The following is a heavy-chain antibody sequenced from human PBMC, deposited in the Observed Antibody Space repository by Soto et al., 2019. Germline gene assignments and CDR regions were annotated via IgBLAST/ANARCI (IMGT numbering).Heavy chain of an antibody. Sequence: GGSLRLSCAASGFTFSSYAMSWVRQAPGKGLEWVSAISGSGGSTYYADSVKGRFTISRDNSKNTLYLQMNSLRAEDTAVYYCAKDGGQWLESRYYYYYGMDVWGQGTTVTVSS. CDR1: GFTFSSYA. D-gene: IGHD6-19*01. V-gene: IGHV3-23*01. CDR2: ISGSGGST. J-gene: IGHJ6*02. CDR3: AKDGGQWLESRYYYYYGMDV.